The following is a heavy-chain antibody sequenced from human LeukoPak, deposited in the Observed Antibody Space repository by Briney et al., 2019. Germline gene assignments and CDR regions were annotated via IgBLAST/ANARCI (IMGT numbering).Heavy chain of an antibody. V-gene: IGHV4-59*11. D-gene: IGHD5-12*01. CDR3: ARDSGYGGKTPFDY. J-gene: IGHJ4*02. CDR2: IYYSGST. CDR1: RGSMRGHY. Sequence: KPSETLSLTCTVSRGSMRGHYWSWIRQPPGKGLEWIGYIYYSGSTNYNPSLKSRVTISVDTSKNQFSLKLSSVTAADTAVYYCARDSGYGGKTPFDYWGQGTLVTVSS.